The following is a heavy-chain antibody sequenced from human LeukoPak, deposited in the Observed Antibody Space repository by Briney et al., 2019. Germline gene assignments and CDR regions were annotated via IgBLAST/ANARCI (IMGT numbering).Heavy chain of an antibody. V-gene: IGHV4-34*01. CDR1: GGSFSGYY. Sequence: SEALSLTCAVYGGSFSGYYWSWIRQPPGKGLEWIGEIGHSGDTKYNASLKSRVSLSVDTSKNHISLKMNFVTAADTALYYCARGHLRTGTREFDSWGQGTLVIVSS. CDR2: IGHSGDT. J-gene: IGHJ4*02. D-gene: IGHD1-7*01. CDR3: ARGHLRTGTREFDS.